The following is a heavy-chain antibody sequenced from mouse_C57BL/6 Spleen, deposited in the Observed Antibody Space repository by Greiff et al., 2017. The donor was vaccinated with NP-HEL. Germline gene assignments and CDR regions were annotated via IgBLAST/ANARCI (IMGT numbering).Heavy chain of an antibody. D-gene: IGHD3-2*02. CDR3: ARQLRLEAWFAY. V-gene: IGHV5-6*01. CDR1: GFTFSSYG. Sequence: EVKLVESGGDLVKPGGSLKLSCAASGFTFSSYGMSWVRQTPDKRLEWVATISSGGSYTYYPDSVKGRFTISRDNAKNTLYLQMSSLKSEDTAMYYCARQLRLEAWFAYWGQGTLVTVSA. CDR2: ISSGGSYT. J-gene: IGHJ3*01.